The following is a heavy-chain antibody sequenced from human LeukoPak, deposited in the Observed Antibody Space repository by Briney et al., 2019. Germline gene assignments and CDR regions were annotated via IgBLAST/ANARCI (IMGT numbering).Heavy chain of an antibody. V-gene: IGHV4-59*01. Sequence: PSETLSLTCTVSGGSISSYYWSWTRQPPGKGLEWIGYIYYSGSTNYNPSLKSRVTISVDTSKNQFSLKLSSVTAADTAVYYCARVRDRNRFDAFDIWGQGTMVTVSS. D-gene: IGHD1-14*01. CDR3: ARVRDRNRFDAFDI. J-gene: IGHJ3*02. CDR1: GGSISSYY. CDR2: IYYSGST.